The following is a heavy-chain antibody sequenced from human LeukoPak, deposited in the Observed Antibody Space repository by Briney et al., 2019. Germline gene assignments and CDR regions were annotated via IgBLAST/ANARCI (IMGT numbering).Heavy chain of an antibody. CDR1: GFTFSSYT. CDR3: AKDQGIQLWLKYFQH. D-gene: IGHD5-18*01. Sequence: PGGSLRLSCAASGFTFSSYTMNWVRQAPGKGLEWVSVISGSGGSTYYADSVKGRFTISRDNSKNTLYLQMNSLRAEDTAVYYCAKDQGIQLWLKYFQHWGQGTLVTVSS. V-gene: IGHV3-23*01. CDR2: ISGSGGST. J-gene: IGHJ1*01.